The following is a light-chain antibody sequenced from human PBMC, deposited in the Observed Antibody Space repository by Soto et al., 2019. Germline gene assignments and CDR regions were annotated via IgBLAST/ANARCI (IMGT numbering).Light chain of an antibody. CDR1: QDIDTY. Sequence: EIVLTQSPVTLSSSPGETVTLSCRVSQDIDTYLAWYQQRPGQAPRLLIYDSSERATDVPGRFSGSGSGTDFTLTISSLESDDFAVYYCQQRSSWPLTFGQGTRLDI. J-gene: IGKJ5*01. V-gene: IGKV3-11*01. CDR2: DSS. CDR3: QQRSSWPLT.